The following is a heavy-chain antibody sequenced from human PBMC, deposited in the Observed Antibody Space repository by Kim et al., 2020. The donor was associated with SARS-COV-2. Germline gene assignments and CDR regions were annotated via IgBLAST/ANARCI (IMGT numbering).Heavy chain of an antibody. D-gene: IGHD5-18*01. J-gene: IGHJ4*02. CDR2: IYYSGST. CDR3: ARVPLRAGSYGFDY. Sequence: SETLSLTCTVSGRSISSYYWRWIRKPPGKGLAWIGYIYYSGSTNYNPSLKSRVTISVDTSKNQFSLKLSSVTAADTAVYYCARVPLRAGSYGFDYWGQGTLVTVSS. V-gene: IGHV4-59*13. CDR1: GRSISSYY.